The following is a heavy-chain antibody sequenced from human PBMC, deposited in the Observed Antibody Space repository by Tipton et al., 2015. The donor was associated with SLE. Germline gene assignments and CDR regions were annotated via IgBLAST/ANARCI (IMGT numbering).Heavy chain of an antibody. CDR3: ARLPTGFPNWFDP. D-gene: IGHD4-17*01. J-gene: IGHJ5*02. V-gene: IGHV4-34*01. CDR1: DGSFSDYF. CDR2: ISHSGST. Sequence: LRLSCAVYDGSFSDYFWSWIRQSPDMGLEWIGIISHSGSTKYNPSLKSRVTISVDTSKNQFSLKLSSVTAADTAVYYCARLPTGFPNWFDPWGQGTLVTVSS.